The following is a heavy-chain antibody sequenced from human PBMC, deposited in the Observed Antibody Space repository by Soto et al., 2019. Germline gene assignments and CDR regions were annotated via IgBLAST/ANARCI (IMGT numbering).Heavy chain of an antibody. J-gene: IGHJ3*02. D-gene: IGHD3-22*01. CDR3: ATSNPTITMIVVVIHYAFDI. Sequence: ASVKVSCKVSGYTLTELSMHWVRQAPGKGLEWMGGFDPEDGETIYAQKSQGRVTMTEDTSTDTAYMELSSLRSEDTAVYYCATSNPTITMIVVVIHYAFDIWGQGTMVTVSS. V-gene: IGHV1-24*01. CDR2: FDPEDGET. CDR1: GYTLTELS.